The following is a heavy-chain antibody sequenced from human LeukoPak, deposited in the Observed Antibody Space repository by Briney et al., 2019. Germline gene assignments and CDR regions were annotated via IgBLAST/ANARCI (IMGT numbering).Heavy chain of an antibody. D-gene: IGHD6-13*01. CDR2: IIPILGIA. CDR3: ARAGAAAERPYGMDV. J-gene: IGHJ6*02. V-gene: IGHV1-69*04. Sequence: SVKVSCKAFGGTFSSYAISWVRQAPGQGLEWMGRIIPILGIANYAQKFQGRVTITADKSTSTAYMELSSLRSEDTAVYYCARAGAAAERPYGMDVWGQGTTVTVSS. CDR1: GGTFSSYA.